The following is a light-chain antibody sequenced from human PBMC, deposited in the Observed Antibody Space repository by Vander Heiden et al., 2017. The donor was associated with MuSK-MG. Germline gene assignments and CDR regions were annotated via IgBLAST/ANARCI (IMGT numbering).Light chain of an antibody. J-gene: IGKJ4*01. V-gene: IGKV1-9*01. Sequence: DIQLTQSPSFLSASVGYRVTITCRASQGISNHLAWYQQKPGRGPTLLMYFVTALENGVPSRFSGSGSGAEFTLTISSLQPEDSATYYCQHMHNSPITFGGGTKVEI. CDR1: QGISNH. CDR3: QHMHNSPIT. CDR2: FVT.